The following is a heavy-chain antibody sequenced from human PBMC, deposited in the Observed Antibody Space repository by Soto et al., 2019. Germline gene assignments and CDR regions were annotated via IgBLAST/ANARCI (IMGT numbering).Heavy chain of an antibody. D-gene: IGHD1-26*01. CDR3: ARGGGLNQLLSGSDH. CDR2: TSYDGSSE. J-gene: IGHJ4*02. V-gene: IGHV3-33*05. Sequence: QVQLVESGGGVVQSGGSLTLSCTVSGFFLCDYGMHWVRQAPGKGLEWVAATSYDGSSEYYSDSVKDRFTTSRDNSKNTVYLHMNRLRAEDKGLYYCARGGGLNQLLSGSDHWGQGTLVTVSS. CDR1: GFFLCDYG.